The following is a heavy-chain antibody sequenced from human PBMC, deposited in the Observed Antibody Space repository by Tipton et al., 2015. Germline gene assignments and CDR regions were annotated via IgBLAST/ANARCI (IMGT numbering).Heavy chain of an antibody. CDR1: GITFSRYW. V-gene: IGHV3-7*05. CDR3: ARDVNGGYFDL. Sequence: SLRLSCAASGITFSRYWMTWVRQAPGKRLEWVGQISHDGSEKSYLDSMTGRFTISRGNTKNSLYLQMNSLGAEDTAIYYCARDVNGGYFDLWGQGTTVTFSP. D-gene: IGHD2/OR15-2a*01. CDR2: ISHDGSEK. J-gene: IGHJ3*01.